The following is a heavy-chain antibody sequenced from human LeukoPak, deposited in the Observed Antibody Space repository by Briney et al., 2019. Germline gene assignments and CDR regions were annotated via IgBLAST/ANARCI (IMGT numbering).Heavy chain of an antibody. D-gene: IGHD2-8*02. CDR2: IYYGDYT. V-gene: IGHV4-59*08. CDR1: GDSTSGSY. CDR3: AKMGRGVPLDSKIPWRIDT. Sequence: SETLSLTCTVFGDSTSGSYWTWIRQSPGKGLEWIGYIYYGDYTNYNPSLKGRVTMSMDTSENRFSVNLASVTAADTAVYYCAKMGRGVPLDSKIPWRIDTWGQGSLVTVSS. J-gene: IGHJ5*02.